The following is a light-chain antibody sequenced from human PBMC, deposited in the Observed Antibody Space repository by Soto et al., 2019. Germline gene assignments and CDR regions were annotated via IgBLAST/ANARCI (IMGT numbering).Light chain of an antibody. J-gene: IGKJ1*01. CDR3: QQDGSSRT. Sequence: EIVVTQSPGTLSLSPGERATLSCRASQSVSSSYLAWNQQKPGQAPRLLIYGASSWATGIPDRFSGSGAGTDFTLTISRLEPEVFAVYYCQQDGSSRTFGQWTKLEI. V-gene: IGKV3-20*01. CDR2: GAS. CDR1: QSVSSSY.